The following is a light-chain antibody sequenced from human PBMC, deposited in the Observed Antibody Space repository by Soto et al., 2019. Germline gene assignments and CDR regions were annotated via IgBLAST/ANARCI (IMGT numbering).Light chain of an antibody. V-gene: IGKV3-20*01. Sequence: EIVLTQSPGTLSLSPGERATLSCRASQTINSGLAWYQHKRGQAPRLLIYGVSVRAIGIPDRFGGSGSGTDFTLTISRLESEDFAVYFCQQYGGSPYTFGQGTKVDIK. J-gene: IGKJ2*01. CDR1: QTINSG. CDR3: QQYGGSPYT. CDR2: GVS.